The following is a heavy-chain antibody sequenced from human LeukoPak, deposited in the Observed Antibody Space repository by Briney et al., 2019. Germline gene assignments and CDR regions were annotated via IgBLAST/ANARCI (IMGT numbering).Heavy chain of an antibody. CDR1: GFTFSDYY. CDR3: AREISGPLAAAGGYYYYYMDV. CDR2: ISSSSSYI. V-gene: IGHV3-11*06. J-gene: IGHJ6*03. D-gene: IGHD6-13*01. Sequence: GGSLRLSCAASGFTFSDYYMSWIRQAPGKGLEWVSSISSSSSYIYYVDSVKGRFTISRDNAKNSLYLQMNSLRAEDTAVYYCAREISGPLAAAGGYYYYYMDVWGKGTTVTISS.